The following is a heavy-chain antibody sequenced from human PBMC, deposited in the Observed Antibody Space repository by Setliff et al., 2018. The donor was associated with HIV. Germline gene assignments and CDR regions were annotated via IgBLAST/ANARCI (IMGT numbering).Heavy chain of an antibody. CDR2: IKSNSDGGTT. CDR1: GFNFKSAW. CDR3: VGHYYDPLTGYYVWFFDV. D-gene: IGHD3-9*01. Sequence: GGSLRLSCAVSGFNFKSAWMTWVRQAPGKGLEWVGRIKSNSDGGTTSYAAPVKDRFTISRDDSRNTLYLQMNSMKSDDTATYYCVGHYYDPLTGYYVWFFDVWGRGTLVTVSS. J-gene: IGHJ2*01. V-gene: IGHV3-15*05.